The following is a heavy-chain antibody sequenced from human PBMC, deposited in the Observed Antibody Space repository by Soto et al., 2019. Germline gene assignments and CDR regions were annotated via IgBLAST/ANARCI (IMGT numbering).Heavy chain of an antibody. Sequence: PSETLSLTCAVYGGSFSGYYWSWIRQPPGKGLEWIGEINHSGSTNYNPSLKSRVTISVDTSKNQFSLKLSSVTAADTAVYYCAREGTLRYFDWLPSKGWFDPWGQGTLVTVSS. CDR3: AREGTLRYFDWLPSKGWFDP. CDR1: GGSFSGYY. V-gene: IGHV4-34*01. J-gene: IGHJ5*02. D-gene: IGHD3-9*01. CDR2: INHSGST.